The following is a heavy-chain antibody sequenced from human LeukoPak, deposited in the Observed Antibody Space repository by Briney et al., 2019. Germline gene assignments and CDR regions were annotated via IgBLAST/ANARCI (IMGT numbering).Heavy chain of an antibody. J-gene: IGHJ4*02. CDR3: AKGVDYGFDC. Sequence: GGSLRLSCAASGFTFNSYAMSWVRQAPGKGLEWVAFIRYDGSNKYYADSVKGRFTISRDNSKNTPYLQMNSLRAEDTAVYYCAKGVDYGFDCWGQGTLVTVSS. CDR1: GFTFNSYA. D-gene: IGHD4-17*01. V-gene: IGHV3-30*02. CDR2: IRYDGSNK.